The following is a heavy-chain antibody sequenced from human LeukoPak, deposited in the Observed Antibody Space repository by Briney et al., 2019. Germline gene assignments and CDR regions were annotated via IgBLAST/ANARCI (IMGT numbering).Heavy chain of an antibody. Sequence: GGSLRLSCAASAFTFSSYSMNWVRQAPGKGLEWVSSISSSSIYIYYADSVKGRFTISRDNAKNSLYLQMNSLRAEDTAVYYCASVTRYYYGSGSRLFDYWGQGTLVTVSS. J-gene: IGHJ4*02. CDR3: ASVTRYYYGSGSRLFDY. V-gene: IGHV3-21*01. CDR2: ISSSSIYI. CDR1: AFTFSSYS. D-gene: IGHD3-10*01.